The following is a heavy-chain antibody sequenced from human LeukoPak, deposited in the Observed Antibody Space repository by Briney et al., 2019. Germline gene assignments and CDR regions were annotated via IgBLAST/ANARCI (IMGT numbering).Heavy chain of an antibody. CDR3: ARVGRTIFGVVIRPFDY. CDR2: ISSSSSTI. Sequence: GGSLRLSCAASGFTFSSYSMNWVRQAPGKGLEWVSYISSSSSTIYYADSVKGRFTISRDNAKNSLYLQMNSLRAEDTAVYYCARVGRTIFGVVIRPFDYWGQGTLVTVSS. J-gene: IGHJ4*02. V-gene: IGHV3-48*01. CDR1: GFTFSSYS. D-gene: IGHD3-3*01.